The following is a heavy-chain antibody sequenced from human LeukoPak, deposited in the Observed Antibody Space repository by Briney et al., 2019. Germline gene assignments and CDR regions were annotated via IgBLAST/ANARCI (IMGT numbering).Heavy chain of an antibody. Sequence: PSETLSLTCTVSGGSISSGDYYWSWIRQPPGKGLEWIGEINHSGSTNYNPSLKSRVTISVDTSKNQFSLKLSSVTAADTAVYYCASRIVGAIQHSVFDYWGQGTLVTVSS. V-gene: IGHV4-30-4*01. CDR1: GGSISSGDYY. J-gene: IGHJ4*02. D-gene: IGHD1-26*01. CDR2: INHSGST. CDR3: ASRIVGAIQHSVFDY.